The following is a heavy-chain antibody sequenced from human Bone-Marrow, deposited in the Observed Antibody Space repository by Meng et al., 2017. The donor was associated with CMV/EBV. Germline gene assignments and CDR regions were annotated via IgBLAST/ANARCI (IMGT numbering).Heavy chain of an antibody. V-gene: IGHV1-58*01. CDR3: AADPSYCSSTSCYTSAEYFQH. Sequence: SVKVSCKASGFTFTSSAVQWVRQARGQRLEWIGWIVVGSGNTNYAQKFQERVTITRDMSTSTAYMELSSLRSEDTAVYYCAADPSYCSSTSCYTSAEYFQHWGQGTLVTVSS. CDR2: IVVGSGNT. CDR1: GFTFTSSA. D-gene: IGHD2-2*02. J-gene: IGHJ1*01.